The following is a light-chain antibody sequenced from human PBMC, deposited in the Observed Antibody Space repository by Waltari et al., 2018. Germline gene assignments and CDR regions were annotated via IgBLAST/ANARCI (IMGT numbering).Light chain of an antibody. V-gene: IGKV3-20*01. J-gene: IGKJ1*01. CDR2: GAS. Sequence: EIVLTQSPGTLSLSPGDIATPPCRASQSVSSSYLAWYQQKPGQAPRPLIYGASSRATGIPDRFSGSGSGTDFTLTISRLEPEDFAVYYCQQYGSSLTWTFGQGTKVEIK. CDR1: QSVSSSY. CDR3: QQYGSSLTWT.